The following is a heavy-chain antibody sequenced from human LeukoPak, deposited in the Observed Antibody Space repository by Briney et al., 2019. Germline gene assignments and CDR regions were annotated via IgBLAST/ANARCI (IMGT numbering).Heavy chain of an antibody. D-gene: IGHD1-26*01. CDR2: IYPGDSDT. J-gene: IGHJ3*02. Sequence: GESLKISCKGSGYSFTSYWIGWVRQLPGKGLEWMGIIYPGDSDTRYSPSFQGQVTISADKSISTAYLQWSSLKASDTAMYYCARHVVIVGATDFSAFDIWGQGTMVTVSS. CDR3: ARHVVIVGATDFSAFDI. CDR1: GYSFTSYW. V-gene: IGHV5-51*01.